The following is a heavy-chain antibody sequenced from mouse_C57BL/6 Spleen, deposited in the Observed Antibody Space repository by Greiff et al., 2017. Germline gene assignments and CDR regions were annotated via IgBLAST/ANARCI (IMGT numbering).Heavy chain of an antibody. CDR2: ISSGSSTI. CDR1: GFTFSDYG. Sequence: EVQLVESGGGLVKPGGSLKLSCAASGFTFSDYGMHWVRQAPEKGLEWVAYISSGSSTIYYADTVKGRFTISRDNAKNTLFLQLTSLRSEDTALYYCARSHDYDGSSCGGDWYFEVWGTGTTVTVSS. CDR3: ARSHDYDGSSCGGDWYFEV. V-gene: IGHV5-17*01. D-gene: IGHD1-1*01. J-gene: IGHJ1*03.